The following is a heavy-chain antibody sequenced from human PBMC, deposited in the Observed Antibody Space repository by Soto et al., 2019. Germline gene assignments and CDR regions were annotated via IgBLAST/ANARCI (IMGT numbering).Heavy chain of an antibody. CDR3: ARHYYDSSGYPAPYYHGMDV. Sequence: PSETLSLTCTVSGGSISSSGYYWGWIRQSPGKGLEWIGTIFYSGTTYYNPSLESRINISQDTSNNQFSLKLTSVTAADTAVYYCARHYYDSSGYPAPYYHGMDVWGQGTTVTVSS. J-gene: IGHJ6*02. D-gene: IGHD3-22*01. CDR2: IFYSGTT. V-gene: IGHV4-39*01. CDR1: GGSISSSGYY.